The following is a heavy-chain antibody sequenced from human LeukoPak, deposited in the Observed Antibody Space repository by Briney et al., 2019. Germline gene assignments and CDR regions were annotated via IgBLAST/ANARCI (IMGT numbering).Heavy chain of an antibody. CDR1: GYTFTTFG. V-gene: IGHV1-18*01. CDR2: ISAYNGNT. J-gene: IGHJ4*02. Sequence: ASVKVSCKASGYTFTTFGISWVRQAPGQGLEWTGWISAYNGNTNYAQRLQGRVTMTTDISTSTAYMELRSLRSDDTAVYYCVRDGGVLFGEFPFDYWGQGTLVTVSS. CDR3: VRDGGVLFGEFPFDY. D-gene: IGHD3-10*01.